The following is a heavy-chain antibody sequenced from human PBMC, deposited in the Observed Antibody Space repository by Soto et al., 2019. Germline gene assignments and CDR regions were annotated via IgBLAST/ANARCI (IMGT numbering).Heavy chain of an antibody. CDR2: ISYTGRT. D-gene: IGHD4-17*01. J-gene: IGHJ4*02. CDR1: GGSMRSYY. CDR3: ARDRDYGDYDY. V-gene: IGHV4-59*01. Sequence: QVQLQESGPGLVKPSETLSLTCTVSGGSMRSYYWTWIRQPPGKGLEWIGYISYTGRTDYNPSLKSRVNLSLDTSKNQFSLRLDSVTAADTAVYYCARDRDYGDYDYWGQGTLVTVSS.